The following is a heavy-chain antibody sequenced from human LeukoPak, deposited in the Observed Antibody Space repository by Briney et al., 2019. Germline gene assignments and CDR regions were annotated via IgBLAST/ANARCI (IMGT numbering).Heavy chain of an antibody. CDR2: INPNSGGT. V-gene: IGHV1-2*04. Sequence: ASVKVSCKASGYTFTGYYMHWVRQAPGQGLEWMGWINPNSGGTNYAQKFQGWVTMTRDTSISTAYMELSRLRSDDTAVCYCARDYRDDSSGYYYREMGWNAFDIWGQGTMVTVSS. CDR3: ARDYRDDSSGYYYREMGWNAFDI. J-gene: IGHJ3*02. CDR1: GYTFTGYY. D-gene: IGHD3-22*01.